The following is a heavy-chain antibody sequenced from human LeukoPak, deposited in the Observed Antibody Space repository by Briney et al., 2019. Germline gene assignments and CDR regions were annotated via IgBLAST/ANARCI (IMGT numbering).Heavy chain of an antibody. CDR2: ISASADNT. CDR3: TRYNNDHFDY. J-gene: IGHJ4*02. Sequence: GGSLLLSCAVSGFTFSSYPMSWGRPPPGRGLEWVSAISASADNTYYADSVKGRFTISRDNSKNTMSVQMDDLRAEDTAVYYCTRYNNDHFDYWGQGTLVTVSS. CDR1: GFTFSSYP. V-gene: IGHV3-23*01. D-gene: IGHD1-14*01.